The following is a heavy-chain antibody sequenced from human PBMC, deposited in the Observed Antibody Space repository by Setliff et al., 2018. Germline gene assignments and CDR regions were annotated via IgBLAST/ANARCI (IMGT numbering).Heavy chain of an antibody. J-gene: IGHJ4*02. D-gene: IGHD6-19*01. V-gene: IGHV4-59*01. Sequence: SETLSLTCTVSGGSISSYYWSWIRQPPGKGLEWIGYIYYSGSTNYNPSLKSRVTISVDTSKNQFSLKLSPVTAADTAVYYCARKVEQWLTPHFDYWGQGALVTVSS. CDR2: IYYSGST. CDR1: GGSISSYY. CDR3: ARKVEQWLTPHFDY.